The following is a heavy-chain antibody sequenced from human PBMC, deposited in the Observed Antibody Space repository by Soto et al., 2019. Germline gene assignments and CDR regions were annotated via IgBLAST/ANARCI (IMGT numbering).Heavy chain of an antibody. CDR3: ARPGPINYYDSSVKQAFDI. J-gene: IGHJ3*02. D-gene: IGHD3-22*01. V-gene: IGHV5-51*01. Sequence: PGESRKISCKGSGYIFTNYWIGWVRQMPGKGLEWMGIIYPYDSDVRYSPSFQGQVTISADKSISTAYLQWSSLKASDTAMYFCARPGPINYYDSSVKQAFDIWGQGTRVTVSS. CDR1: GYIFTNYW. CDR2: IYPYDSDV.